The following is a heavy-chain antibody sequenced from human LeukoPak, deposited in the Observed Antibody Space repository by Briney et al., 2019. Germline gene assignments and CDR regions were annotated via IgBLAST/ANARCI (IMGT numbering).Heavy chain of an antibody. CDR1: GFTFSNYA. CDR2: ISSGGTYE. V-gene: IGHV3-30*01. Sequence: GKSLRLSCAASGFTFSNYAMHWVRQAPGKGLEWVSLISSGGTYEYYADSVKGRFTISRDNSKNTSYLQLNSLRAEDTAVYYCARDSTYYYDSGSSGPHYFDNWGQGTLVTVSS. J-gene: IGHJ4*02. D-gene: IGHD3-10*01. CDR3: ARDSTYYYDSGSSGPHYFDN.